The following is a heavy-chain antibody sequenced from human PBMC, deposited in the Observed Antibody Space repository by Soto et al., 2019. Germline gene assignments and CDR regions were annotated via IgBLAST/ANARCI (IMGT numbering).Heavy chain of an antibody. CDR2: IYYSGRT. Sequence: PSETLSLTCTVSGGSFSSYYWSWIRQPPGKGLEWIGHIYYSGRTNYNPSLKSRVTISGDTSKNQLSLKLSSVTAADTAVYYCARDYYYDSRGYPGAYYYGMDVWAQGTTVTVSS. CDR1: GGSFSSYY. V-gene: IGHV4-59*01. J-gene: IGHJ6*02. D-gene: IGHD3-22*01. CDR3: ARDYYYDSRGYPGAYYYGMDV.